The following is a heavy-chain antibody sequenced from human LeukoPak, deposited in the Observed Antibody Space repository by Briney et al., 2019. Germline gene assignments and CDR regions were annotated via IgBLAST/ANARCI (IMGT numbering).Heavy chain of an antibody. CDR2: IYSGGST. V-gene: IGHV3-66*01. CDR3: ARVEPRYYYGMDV. D-gene: IGHD1-14*01. Sequence: PGGSLRLSCAASGFTVSSNYMSWVRQAPGKGLEWVSVIYSGGSTYYADSVKGRFTISRDNSKNTLYLQMNSLRAEDTAVYYCARVEPRYYYGMDVWGQGTTVTVSS. J-gene: IGHJ6*02. CDR1: GFTVSSNY.